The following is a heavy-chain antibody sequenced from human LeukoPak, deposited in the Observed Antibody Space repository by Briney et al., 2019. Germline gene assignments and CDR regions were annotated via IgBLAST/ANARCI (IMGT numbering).Heavy chain of an antibody. V-gene: IGHV3-21*01. CDR2: ISSSGSYI. D-gene: IGHD3-16*01. CDR1: AFTFSSYS. J-gene: IGHJ3*02. CDR3: AREGFADAFDI. Sequence: GGSLRLSCAASAFTFSSYSMNWVRQAPGKGLEWVSSISSSGSYIYYADSVKGRFTISRDNAKNSLYLQMNSLRAEDTAVYYCAREGFADAFDIWGQGTMVTVSS.